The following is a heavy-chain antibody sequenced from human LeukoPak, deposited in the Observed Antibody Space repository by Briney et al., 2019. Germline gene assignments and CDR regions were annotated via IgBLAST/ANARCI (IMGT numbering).Heavy chain of an antibody. D-gene: IGHD5-12*01. CDR2: ITGSSSTI. Sequence: LSLTCAVYGGSFSGYYWSWIRQAPGKGLEWVSYITGSSSTIYYADSVKGRFTISRDNAKNSLYLQMNSLRDEDTAVYYCARAMRSGYDYWGQGTLVTVSS. J-gene: IGHJ4*02. CDR3: ARAMRSGYDY. CDR1: GGSFSGYY. V-gene: IGHV3-11*04.